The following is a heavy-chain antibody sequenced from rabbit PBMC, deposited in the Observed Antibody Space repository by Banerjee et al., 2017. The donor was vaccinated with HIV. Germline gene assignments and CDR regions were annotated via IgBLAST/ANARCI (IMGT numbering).Heavy chain of an antibody. CDR1: GFDFSSNA. J-gene: IGHJ6*01. CDR2: IYAGSSGSA. CDR3: ARWYIFYGMDL. Sequence: LEESGGGLVKPEGSLTLTCKASGFDFSSNAICWVRQAPGKGLEWIGTIYAGSSGSAYYASWVNGRFTISKTSSTTVTLQMTSLTAADTATYFCARWYIFYGMDLWGQGTLVTVS. V-gene: IGHV1S45*01. D-gene: IGHD1-1*01.